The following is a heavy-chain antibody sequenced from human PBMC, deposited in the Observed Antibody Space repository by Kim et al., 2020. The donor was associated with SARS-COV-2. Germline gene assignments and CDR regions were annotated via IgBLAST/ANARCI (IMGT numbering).Heavy chain of an antibody. CDR1: GFTFGDYA. V-gene: IGHV3-9*01. CDR2: ISWNSGSI. Sequence: GGSLRLSCAASGFTFGDYAMHWVRQAPGKGLEWVSGISWNSGSIGYADSVKGRFTISRDNAKNSLYLQMNSLRAEDTALYYCAKVPGIAAGLGAFDIWGQGTMVTVSS. D-gene: IGHD6-25*01. CDR3: AKVPGIAAGLGAFDI. J-gene: IGHJ3*02.